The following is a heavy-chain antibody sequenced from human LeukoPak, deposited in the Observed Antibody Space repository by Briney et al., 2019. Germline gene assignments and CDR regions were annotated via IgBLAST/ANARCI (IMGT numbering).Heavy chain of an antibody. CDR3: ARHLRYSSGGNFDY. V-gene: IGHV4-38-2*02. CDR2: IDHSGST. CDR1: NYSISSGYY. J-gene: IGHJ4*02. Sequence: KPSETLSLTYTVSNYSISSGYYWGWIRQPPGKGLEWIGSIDHSGSTYYNPSLKSRVTISVDTSKNQFSLKLSSVTAADTAVYYCARHLRYSSGGNFDYWGQGTLVTVSS. D-gene: IGHD6-25*01.